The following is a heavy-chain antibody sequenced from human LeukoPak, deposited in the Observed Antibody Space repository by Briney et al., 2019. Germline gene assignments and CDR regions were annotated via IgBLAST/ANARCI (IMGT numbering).Heavy chain of an antibody. D-gene: IGHD6-13*01. V-gene: IGHV3-74*01. CDR1: GFTLSSYW. J-gene: IGHJ4*02. CDR3: ARTLAAAGTNVVDY. CDR2: INSDGSST. Sequence: GGSLRLSCAASGFTLSSYWMHWVRQAPGKGLVWVSRINSDGSSTSYADSVKGRFTISRDNAKNTLYLQMNSLRAEDTAVYYCARTLAAAGTNVVDYWGQGTLVTVSS.